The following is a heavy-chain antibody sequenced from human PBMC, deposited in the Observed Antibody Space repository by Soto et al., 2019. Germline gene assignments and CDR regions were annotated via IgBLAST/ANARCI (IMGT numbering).Heavy chain of an antibody. Sequence: ASVKVSCKASGYTFTSYGISWVRQAPGQGLEWMGWISAYNGNTNYAQKLQGRVTMTTDTSTSTAYMELRSLRSDDTAVYYCARVMKGYCSGGSCYGINYYYYYMDFWGKGTTVTVSS. D-gene: IGHD2-15*01. CDR2: ISAYNGNT. CDR3: ARVMKGYCSGGSCYGINYYYYYMDF. J-gene: IGHJ6*03. V-gene: IGHV1-18*01. CDR1: GYTFTSYG.